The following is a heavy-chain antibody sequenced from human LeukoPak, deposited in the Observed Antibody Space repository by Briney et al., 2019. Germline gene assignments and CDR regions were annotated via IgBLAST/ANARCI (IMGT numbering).Heavy chain of an antibody. V-gene: IGHV3-33*01. D-gene: IGHD5-12*01. J-gene: IGHJ4*02. Sequence: GRSLRLSCAASGFTFSSYGMHWVRQAPGKGLEWVAVIWYDGSNKYYADSVKGRFTISRDNSKNTLHLQMNGLRAEDTAVYYCARDLGWLRLLGVDYWGQGTLVTVSS. CDR2: IWYDGSNK. CDR3: ARDLGWLRLLGVDY. CDR1: GFTFSSYG.